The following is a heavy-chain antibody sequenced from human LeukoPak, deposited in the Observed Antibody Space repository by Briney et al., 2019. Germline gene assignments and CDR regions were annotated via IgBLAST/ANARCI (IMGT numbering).Heavy chain of an antibody. CDR3: ARYSAAAGRYYFDY. Sequence: PLETLSLTCTVSGGSISNYFWTWIRQPPGKGLEWLGYIYYSGSTNYNPSLKSRVTISLDTSKNHFSLKLSSVTAADTAVYYCARYSAAAGRYYFDYWGQGTLVTVSS. J-gene: IGHJ4*02. V-gene: IGHV4-59*01. CDR2: IYYSGST. D-gene: IGHD6-13*01. CDR1: GGSISNYF.